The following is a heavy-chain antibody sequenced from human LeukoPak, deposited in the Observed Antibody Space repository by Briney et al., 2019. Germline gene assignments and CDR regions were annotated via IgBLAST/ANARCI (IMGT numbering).Heavy chain of an antibody. J-gene: IGHJ6*03. Sequence: SETLSLTCTVSGGSISSSSYYWGWIRQPPGKGLEWIGSIYYSGSTYYNPSLKSRVTISIDTSKNQFSLKLSSVTAADTAVYYCARLGYDILTGYYRDDYYYYMDVWGKGTTVTISS. D-gene: IGHD3-9*01. CDR3: ARLGYDILTGYYRDDYYYYMDV. V-gene: IGHV4-39*07. CDR2: IYYSGST. CDR1: GGSISSSSYY.